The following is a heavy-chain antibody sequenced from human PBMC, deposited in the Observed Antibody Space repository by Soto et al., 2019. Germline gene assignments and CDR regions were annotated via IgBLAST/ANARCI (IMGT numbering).Heavy chain of an antibody. V-gene: IGHV4-34*01. CDR3: ARHNVSGRTIAGAAES. D-gene: IGHD1-26*01. J-gene: IGHJ5*02. CDR2: INYSGNT. CDR1: GGSLSGYY. Sequence: PSETLSLTCAVYGGSLSGYYWSWIRQPPGKALEWIGEINYSGNTNYNPSLKSRVTISVDTSKNQLFLNLTSVTAADTAMYYCARHNVSGRTIAGAAESWGQGTLVTVYS.